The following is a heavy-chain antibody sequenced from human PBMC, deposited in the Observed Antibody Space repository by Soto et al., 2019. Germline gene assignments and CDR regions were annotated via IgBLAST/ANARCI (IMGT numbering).Heavy chain of an antibody. Sequence: SETLSLTCTVSGGSISSSSYYWGWIRQPPGKGLEWIGSIYYSGSTYYNPSLKSRVTISVDTSKNQFSLKLSSVTAADTAVYYCARLQQLGIDYWGQGTRVTVSS. J-gene: IGHJ4*02. CDR3: ARLQQLGIDY. CDR1: GGSISSSSYY. V-gene: IGHV4-39*01. D-gene: IGHD6-13*01. CDR2: IYYSGST.